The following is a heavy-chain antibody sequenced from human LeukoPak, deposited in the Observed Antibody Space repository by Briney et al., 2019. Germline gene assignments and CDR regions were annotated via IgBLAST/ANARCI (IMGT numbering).Heavy chain of an antibody. CDR1: GFTFSSYA. J-gene: IGHJ5*02. CDR2: ISYDGSKK. Sequence: GGSLRLSCAASGFTFSSYAMHWVRQAPGKGLEWVAVISYDGSKKYYADSVKGRFTISRDNSKNTLYLQMNSLRTEDTAIYYCARALDGITDNWFDPWGQGTLVTVSS. D-gene: IGHD3-3*01. CDR3: ARALDGITDNWFDP. V-gene: IGHV3-30-3*01.